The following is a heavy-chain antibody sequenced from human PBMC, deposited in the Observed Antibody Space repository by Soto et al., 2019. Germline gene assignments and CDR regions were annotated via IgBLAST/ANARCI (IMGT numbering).Heavy chain of an antibody. CDR3: ATLGGSGSYYIGYYYYGMDV. Sequence: SETLSLTCTVSGGSISSSSYYWGWIRQPPGKGLERIGSIYYSGSTYYNPSLKSRVTISVDTSKNQFSLKLSSVTAADTAVYYCATLGGSGSYYIGYYYYGMDVWGQGTTVTVSS. D-gene: IGHD3-10*01. V-gene: IGHV4-39*01. CDR2: IYYSGST. J-gene: IGHJ6*02. CDR1: GGSISSSSYY.